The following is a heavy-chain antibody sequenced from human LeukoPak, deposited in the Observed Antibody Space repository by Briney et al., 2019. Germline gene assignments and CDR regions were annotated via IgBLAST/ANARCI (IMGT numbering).Heavy chain of an antibody. CDR3: ARASAPGYSSNWFDP. V-gene: IGHV1-2*02. Sequence: ASVKVSCKASGYTFTGYYMHWVRQAPGQGLEWMGWINPNSGGTNYAQKFQGRVTMTRDTSISTAYMELSRLRSDDTAVYYCARASAPGYSSNWFDPWGQGTLVTVSS. J-gene: IGHJ5*02. CDR2: INPNSGGT. D-gene: IGHD6-13*01. CDR1: GYTFTGYY.